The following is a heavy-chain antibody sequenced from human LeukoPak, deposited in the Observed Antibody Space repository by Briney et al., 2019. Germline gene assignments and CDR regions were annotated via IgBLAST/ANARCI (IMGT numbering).Heavy chain of an antibody. J-gene: IGHJ4*02. CDR1: GGSISSSNYY. V-gene: IGHV4-39*01. CDR2: IYYSGST. D-gene: IGHD2-8*01. CDR3: AASGYSTRWYYYDF. Sequence: SETLSLTCTVSGGSISSSNYYWGWIRQPPGKGLEWIGSIYYSGSTFYNPSLKSRLTISVDTSKDQFSPKLTSVTAADTAVYYCAASGYSTRWYYYDFWGQGTLVTVSS.